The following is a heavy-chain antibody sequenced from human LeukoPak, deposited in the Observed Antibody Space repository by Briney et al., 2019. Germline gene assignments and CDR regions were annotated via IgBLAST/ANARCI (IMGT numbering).Heavy chain of an antibody. CDR3: TRTLFDYDILTGYLYYFDY. V-gene: IGHV3-23*01. D-gene: IGHD3-9*01. CDR1: GFTFSTYA. Sequence: PGGSLRLSCVASGFTFSTYAMGWVRQVPGKGLEWVSSVSESGGSTYYADSVKGRFTISRDNSKDTLSLQMNSLRAEDTAVYYCTRTLFDYDILTGYLYYFDYWGQGTLVTVSS. CDR2: VSESGGST. J-gene: IGHJ4*02.